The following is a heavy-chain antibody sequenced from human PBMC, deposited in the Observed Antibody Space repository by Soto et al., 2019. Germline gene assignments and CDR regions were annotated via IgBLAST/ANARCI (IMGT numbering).Heavy chain of an antibody. CDR2: ISAYNGNT. V-gene: IGHV1-18*04. CDR1: GYTFTSYG. Sequence: QVQLVQSGAEVKKPGASVKVSCKASGYTFTSYGISWVRQAPGQGLEWMGWISAYNGNTNYAQKLQGRVTMTTDTSTSTASMELRSLRSDDKAVYYCARDDVTMIVVVNYYYYGMDVWGQGTTVTVSS. J-gene: IGHJ6*02. D-gene: IGHD3-22*01. CDR3: ARDDVTMIVVVNYYYYGMDV.